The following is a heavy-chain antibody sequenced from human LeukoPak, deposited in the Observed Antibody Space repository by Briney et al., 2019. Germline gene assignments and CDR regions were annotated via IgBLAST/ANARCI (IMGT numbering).Heavy chain of an antibody. CDR2: IRSKAYGGTT. V-gene: IGHV3-49*03. CDR3: TRDLNIAVAATHYYHYYGMDV. Sequence: GGSLRLSCAASGFRFSNYAMSWFRQAPGKGLEWVGFIRSKAYGGTTEYAASVKGRFTISRDDSKSIAYLQMNSLKTEDTAVYYCTRDLNIAVAATHYYHYYGMDVWGQGTTVTVSS. D-gene: IGHD6-19*01. CDR1: GFRFSNYA. J-gene: IGHJ6*02.